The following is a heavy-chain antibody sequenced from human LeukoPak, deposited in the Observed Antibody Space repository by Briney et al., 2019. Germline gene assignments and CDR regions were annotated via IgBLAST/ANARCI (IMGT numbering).Heavy chain of an antibody. CDR2: IYWNDDK. D-gene: IGHD6-13*01. CDR1: GFSLSTSGVG. J-gene: IGHJ4*02. V-gene: IGHV2-5*01. Sequence: SGPTLVNPTQTLTLTCTFSGFSLSTSGVGVGWIRQPPGKALEWLALIYWNDDKRYSPSLKSRLTITKDTPKNQVVLTMTNMDPVDTATYYCAHRRTAAAGIRTSGVIFDYWGQGTLVTVSS. CDR3: AHRRTAAAGIRTSGVIFDY.